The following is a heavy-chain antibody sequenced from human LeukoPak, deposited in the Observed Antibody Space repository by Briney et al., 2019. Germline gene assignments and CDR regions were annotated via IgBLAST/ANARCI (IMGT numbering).Heavy chain of an antibody. CDR2: IYHSGST. J-gene: IGHJ4*02. CDR3: AREITIFGGYYFDY. Sequence: SQTLSLTCAVSGGSISSGGYSWSWIRQPPGKGLEWIGYIYHSGSTYYNPSLKSRVTISVDRSKNQFSLKLSSVTAADTAVYYCAREITIFGGYYFDYWGQGTLVTVSS. D-gene: IGHD3-3*01. V-gene: IGHV4-30-2*01. CDR1: GGSISSGGYS.